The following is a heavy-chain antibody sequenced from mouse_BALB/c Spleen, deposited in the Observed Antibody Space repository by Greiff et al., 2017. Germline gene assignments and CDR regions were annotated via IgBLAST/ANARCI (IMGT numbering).Heavy chain of an antibody. J-gene: IGHJ2*01. CDR1: GFSLTSYD. Sequence: VQLQESGPGLVAPSQSLSITCTVSGFSLTSYDISWIRQPPGKGLEWLGVIWTGGGTNYNSAFMSRLSISKDNSKSQVFLKMNSLQTDDTAIYYCVREGYGSVFDYWGQGTTLTVSS. CDR3: VREGYGSVFDY. V-gene: IGHV2-9-2*01. D-gene: IGHD1-1*01. CDR2: IWTGGGT.